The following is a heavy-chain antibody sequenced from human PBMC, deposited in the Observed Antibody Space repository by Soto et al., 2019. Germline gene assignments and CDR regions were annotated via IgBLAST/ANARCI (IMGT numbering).Heavy chain of an antibody. CDR1: GFTFSSYG. D-gene: IGHD4-17*01. Sequence: QVQLVESGGGVVQPGRSLRLSCAASGFTFSSYGMHWVRQAPGKGLEWVAVISYDGSNKYYADSVKSRFTISRDNSKNTLYLQMNSLRAEDTAVYYCAKGKSMTTVTLRVCLDYWGQGTLVTVSS. J-gene: IGHJ4*02. CDR2: ISYDGSNK. CDR3: AKGKSMTTVTLRVCLDY. V-gene: IGHV3-30*18.